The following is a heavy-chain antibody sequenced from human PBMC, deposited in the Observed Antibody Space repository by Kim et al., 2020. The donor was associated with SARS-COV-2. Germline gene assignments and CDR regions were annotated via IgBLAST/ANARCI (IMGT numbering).Heavy chain of an antibody. CDR3: ASSRATLPFDY. Sequence: SETLSLTCAVYGGSFSGYYWSWIRQPPGKGLEWIGEINHSGSTNYNPSLKSRVTISVDTSKNQFSLKLSSVTAADTAVYYCASSRATLPFDYWGQGTLVTVSS. J-gene: IGHJ4*02. V-gene: IGHV4-34*01. D-gene: IGHD1-26*01. CDR2: INHSGST. CDR1: GGSFSGYY.